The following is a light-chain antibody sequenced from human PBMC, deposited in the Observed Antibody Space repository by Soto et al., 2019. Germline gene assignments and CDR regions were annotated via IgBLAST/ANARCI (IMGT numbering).Light chain of an antibody. V-gene: IGKV3-20*01. CDR2: GAS. CDR3: QQGRT. CDR1: QSVISTY. Sequence: EIVLTQSPGTLSLSQGERATLSCRASQSVISTYLAWYQQKPGQAPRLLIYGASTRATGIPARFSGSGSGTEFTLTISSLQSEDFAVYYCQQGRTFGPGTKVDI. J-gene: IGKJ3*01.